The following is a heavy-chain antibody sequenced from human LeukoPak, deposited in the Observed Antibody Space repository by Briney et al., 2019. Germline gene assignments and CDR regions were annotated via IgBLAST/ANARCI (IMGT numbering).Heavy chain of an antibody. V-gene: IGHV3-23*01. Sequence: GGSLRLSCAASGFTFTSYAMSWVRQAPGKGLEWVSVISGGGSSTYYADSVKGRFTISGDNSKNTLYLQMNSLRGEDTAVYYCAKESGQLDVWGEGTTVTVS. D-gene: IGHD3-3*01. CDR3: AKESGQLDV. CDR2: ISGGGSST. J-gene: IGHJ6*02. CDR1: GFTFTSYA.